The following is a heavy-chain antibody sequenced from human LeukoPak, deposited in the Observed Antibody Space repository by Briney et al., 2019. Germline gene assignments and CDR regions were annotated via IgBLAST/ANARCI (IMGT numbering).Heavy chain of an antibody. D-gene: IGHD6-13*01. V-gene: IGHV3-21*01. CDR2: ISSSSSYI. J-gene: IGHJ4*02. CDR1: GFIFSSYS. CDR3: ARRGIAAAGVDY. Sequence: KPGGSLRLSCAASGFIFSSYSMNWVRQAPGKGLEWVSSISSSSSYIYYADSVKGRFTISRDNAKNSLYLQMNSLRAEDTAVYYCARRGIAAAGVDYWGQGTLVTVSS.